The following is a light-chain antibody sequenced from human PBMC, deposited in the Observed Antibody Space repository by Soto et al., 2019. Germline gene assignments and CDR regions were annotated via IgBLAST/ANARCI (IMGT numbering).Light chain of an antibody. CDR1: SSDVGSYRF. J-gene: IGLJ2*01. CDR3: SSYAGNNNVI. V-gene: IGLV2-8*01. Sequence: QSVLTQPPSASGSPGQSVTISCTGTSSDVGSYRFVSWYQQHPGKAPKLLIYEVSKGPSGVPDRFSASTSGNTASLTVSGLQADDEADYYCSSYAGNNNVIFGGGTKLTVL. CDR2: EVS.